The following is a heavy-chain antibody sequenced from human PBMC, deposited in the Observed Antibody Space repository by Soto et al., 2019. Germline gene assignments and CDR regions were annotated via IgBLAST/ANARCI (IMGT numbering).Heavy chain of an antibody. D-gene: IGHD6-13*01. V-gene: IGHV5-10-1*01. CDR2: IDPSDSYT. J-gene: IGHJ4*02. CDR3: AIRLHSRSCYPFGY. CDR1: GYSFTSYW. Sequence: GESLKISCKGSGYSFTSYWITWVRQMPGKGLERMGRIDPSDSYTNYSPSFQGHVTISADKSISTAYLQWSSRKASDTAMYYCAIRLHSRSCYPFGYWGQGTLVTVSS.